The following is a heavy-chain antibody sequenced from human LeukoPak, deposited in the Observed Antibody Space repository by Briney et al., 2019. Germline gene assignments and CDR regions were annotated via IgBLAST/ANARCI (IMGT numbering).Heavy chain of an antibody. Sequence: PSETLFLTCAVYGGSFSGYYWSWIRQPPGKGLEWIGEINHSGSTNYNPSLKSRVTISVDTSKNQFSLKLSSVTAADTAVYYCARRFGYCSGTSCYTTRGVAFDIWGQGTMVTVSS. V-gene: IGHV4-34*01. CDR2: INHSGST. CDR3: ARRFGYCSGTSCYTTRGVAFDI. J-gene: IGHJ3*02. CDR1: GGSFSGYY. D-gene: IGHD2-2*02.